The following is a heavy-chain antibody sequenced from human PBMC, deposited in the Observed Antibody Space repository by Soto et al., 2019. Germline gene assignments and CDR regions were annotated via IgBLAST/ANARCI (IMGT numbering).Heavy chain of an antibody. V-gene: IGHV1-69*13. CDR2: FIAMLGTP. Sequence: SVKVSCKASGGTFGSQGIAWVRQAPGQGLEWMGGFIAMLGTPTYAKKVQGRATISADESLTSSYLELRSLRSEDTGVYFCARGAMANFAYWGQGTVVTVSS. CDR1: GGTFGSQG. CDR3: ARGAMANFAY. D-gene: IGHD5-18*01. J-gene: IGHJ4*02.